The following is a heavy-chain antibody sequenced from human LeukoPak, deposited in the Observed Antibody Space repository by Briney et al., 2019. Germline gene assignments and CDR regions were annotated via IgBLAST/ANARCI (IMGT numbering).Heavy chain of an antibody. CDR3: ARDTIYGYPSTVFDY. D-gene: IGHD4-17*01. CDR1: GYTFTGFF. Sequence: ASVKVSCKSSGYTFTGFFAHCVRQAPGQGLEWMGWINPNSGGTNYAQKFQGRVTMTRDTSISTAYMELSRLRSDHAAVYYCARDTIYGYPSTVFDYWGQGTLVTVSS. V-gene: IGHV1-2*02. J-gene: IGHJ4*02. CDR2: INPNSGGT.